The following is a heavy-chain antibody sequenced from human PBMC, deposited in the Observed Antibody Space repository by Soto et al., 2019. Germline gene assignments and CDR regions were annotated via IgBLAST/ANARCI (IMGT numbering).Heavy chain of an antibody. CDR1: GFSLTSSGVG. CDR2: IYWDDNK. V-gene: IGHV2-5*02. J-gene: IGHJ4*02. D-gene: IGHD3-10*01. Sequence: QITLKESGPTLVRPTQTLTLTCTFSGFSLTSSGVGVGWIRQPPGKALEWLAVIYWDDNKGYRSSLKNRLTITKDTSKNQVVLTMTNMDPVDTATYYCAHHPYYGLGSYSFDYWGQGTLVTVSS. CDR3: AHHPYYGLGSYSFDY.